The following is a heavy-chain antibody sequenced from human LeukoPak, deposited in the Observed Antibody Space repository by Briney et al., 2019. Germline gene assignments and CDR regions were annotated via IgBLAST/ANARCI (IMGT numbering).Heavy chain of an antibody. CDR3: ARDRHYDILTGYYPMGY. CDR2: INPNSGGT. V-gene: IGHV1-2*02. Sequence: GASMKVSCKASGYTFTGYYMHWVRQAPGQGLEWMGWINPNSGGTNYAQKFQGRVTMTRDPSISTAYMELSRLRSEDTAVYYCARDRHYDILTGYYPMGYWGQGTLVTVSS. CDR1: GYTFTGYY. D-gene: IGHD3-9*01. J-gene: IGHJ4*02.